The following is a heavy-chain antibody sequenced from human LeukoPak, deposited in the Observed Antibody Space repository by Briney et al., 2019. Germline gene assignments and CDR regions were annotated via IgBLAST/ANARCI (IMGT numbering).Heavy chain of an antibody. CDR3: ARSVPDYTRFDY. CDR1: VFTFSVYA. Sequence: GGSLRLSCVASVFTFSVYAMYCVREAPGKGWEWVSTFKTKYKQVYYAKSVRGRFTISTDSPKNTVYLQMNSLRAEDTALYYCARSVPDYTRFDYWGQGALVTASS. V-gene: IGHV3-23*05. CDR2: FKTKYKQV. J-gene: IGHJ4*02. D-gene: IGHD4-11*01.